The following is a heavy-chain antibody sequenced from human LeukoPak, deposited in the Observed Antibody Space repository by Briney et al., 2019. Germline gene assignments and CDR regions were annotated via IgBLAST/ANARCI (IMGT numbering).Heavy chain of an antibody. V-gene: IGHV3-48*03. CDR1: GFTVSSYE. J-gene: IGHJ4*02. CDR2: ISSSGSTI. D-gene: IGHD1-26*01. Sequence: GGSLRLSCAASGFTVSSYEMNWVRQAPGKGLEWVSYISSSGSTIYYAGSVKGRFTISRDSAKNSLYLQMSSLRAEDTAVYYCARESSGNYYVGFDYWGQGTLVTVSS. CDR3: ARESSGNYYVGFDY.